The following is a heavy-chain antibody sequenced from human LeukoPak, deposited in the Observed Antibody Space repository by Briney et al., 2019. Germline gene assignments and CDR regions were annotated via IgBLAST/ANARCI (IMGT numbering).Heavy chain of an antibody. CDR3: ALFPGEGDPFDI. Sequence: SQTLSLTCTLSGGSISSGDYYWSWIRQPPGKGLEWIGYIYYRGSTSYNPSLKSRLTISVDTSKNQFSLKLSSVTAADTAVYYRALFPGEGDPFDIWGQGTMVTVSS. CDR1: GGSISSGDYY. V-gene: IGHV4-30-4*01. CDR2: IYYRGST. J-gene: IGHJ3*02. D-gene: IGHD3-16*01.